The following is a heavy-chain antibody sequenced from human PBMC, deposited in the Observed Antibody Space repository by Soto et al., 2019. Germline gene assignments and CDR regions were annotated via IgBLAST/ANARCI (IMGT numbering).Heavy chain of an antibody. D-gene: IGHD3-22*01. CDR1: GYSFTSYW. CDR3: ARRGVTTHWFDP. J-gene: IGHJ5*02. V-gene: IGHV5-51*01. CDR2: IYPGDSDS. Sequence: GESLKISCKGSGYSFTSYWIGWVRQMAGEGLEWVGIIYPGDSDSRCSPSFQGQVTISGDQSSSNAYLQWSSLKASDTAMYHCARRGVTTHWFDPWGQGTMVT.